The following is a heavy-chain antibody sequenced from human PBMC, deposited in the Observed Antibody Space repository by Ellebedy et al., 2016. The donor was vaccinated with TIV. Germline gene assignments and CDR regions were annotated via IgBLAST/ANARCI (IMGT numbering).Heavy chain of an antibody. CDR3: ARADEGYPLDY. Sequence: AASVKVSCKASGYSFGSYYLHWVRQAPGQGLEWMGIIDPRGGRIDYAQKFKDRVIMSRDKSTNTVYMELSSLRSEDTAIYYCARADEGYPLDYWGQGTLVTVSS. D-gene: IGHD6-13*01. V-gene: IGHV1-46*01. J-gene: IGHJ4*02. CDR1: GYSFGSYY. CDR2: IDPRGGRI.